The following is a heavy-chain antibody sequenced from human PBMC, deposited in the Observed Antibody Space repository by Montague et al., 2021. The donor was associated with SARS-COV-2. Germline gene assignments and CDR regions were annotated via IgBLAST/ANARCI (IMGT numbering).Heavy chain of an antibody. CDR2: IWYDGSNK. CDR3: ARDREPEGIDY. D-gene: IGHD1-14*01. CDR1: GFTFSSYG. J-gene: IGHJ4*02. V-gene: IGHV3-33*01. Sequence: SLRLSCAAPGFTFSSYGMHWVRQAPSKGLEWVAVIWYDGSNKYYADSVKGRFTISRDNSKNTLYLQMNSLRAEDTAVYYCARDREPEGIDYWGQGTLVTVSS.